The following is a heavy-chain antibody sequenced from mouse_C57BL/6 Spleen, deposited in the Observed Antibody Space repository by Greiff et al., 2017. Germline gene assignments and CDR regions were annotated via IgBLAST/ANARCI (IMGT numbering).Heavy chain of an antibody. CDR3: TRPGWDAGYYDV. Sequence: DVKLVESGGGLVQPGGSMKLSCAASGFTFSDAWMDWVRQSPGKGLEWVAEIRNKANTHATYYAESVKGRFTISRDDSKSSVYMQMNSLRAEDTGIHSCTRPGWDAGYYDVWGTGTTVTVSS. D-gene: IGHD4-1*01. J-gene: IGHJ1*03. CDR1: GFTFSDAW. CDR2: IRNKANTHAT. V-gene: IGHV6-6*01.